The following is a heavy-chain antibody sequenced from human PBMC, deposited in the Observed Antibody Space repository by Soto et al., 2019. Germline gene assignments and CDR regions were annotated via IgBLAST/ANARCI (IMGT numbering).Heavy chain of an antibody. D-gene: IGHD5-18*01. CDR2: IYYSGTT. CDR1: GGSISSEGYY. Sequence: QVPLQESGPGLVKPSQTLSLTCTASGGSISSEGYYWSWFRQLPGKGLEWIGDIYYSGTTYHNPSLRSRLTISGDASKNQFSLKLSSVTDADTALYYCARGRGYSYGPYYFDYWGQGTLVTVSS. J-gene: IGHJ4*02. V-gene: IGHV4-31*03. CDR3: ARGRGYSYGPYYFDY.